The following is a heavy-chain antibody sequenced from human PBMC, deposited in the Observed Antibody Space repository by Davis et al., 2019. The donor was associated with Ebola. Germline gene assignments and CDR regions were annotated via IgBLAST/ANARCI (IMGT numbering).Heavy chain of an antibody. J-gene: IGHJ6*03. D-gene: IGHD3-10*01. CDR2: INHSGST. CDR3: ARGFVSMVRGVPNYYYYMDV. CDR1: GGSFSGYY. V-gene: IGHV4-34*01. Sequence: PSETLSLTCAVYGGSFSGYYWSWIRQPPGKGLEWIGEINHSGSTNYNPSLKSRVTISVDTSKNQFSLKLSSVTAADTAVYYCARGFVSMVRGVPNYYYYMDVWGKGTTVTVSS.